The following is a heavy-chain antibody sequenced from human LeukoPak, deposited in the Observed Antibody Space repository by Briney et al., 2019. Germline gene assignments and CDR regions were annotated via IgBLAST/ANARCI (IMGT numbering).Heavy chain of an antibody. J-gene: IGHJ1*01. CDR2: ISAYNGNT. CDR1: GYTCTSYG. D-gene: IGHD3-22*01. Sequence: ASVKVSCKASGYTCTSYGISWVRQAPGQGLEWMGWISAYNGNTNYAQKLQGRVTMTTDTSTSTAYMELRSLRSDDTAVYYCAGDEVRDYYDSSGYYYHFQHWGQGTLVTVSS. CDR3: AGDEVRDYYDSSGYYYHFQH. V-gene: IGHV1-18*01.